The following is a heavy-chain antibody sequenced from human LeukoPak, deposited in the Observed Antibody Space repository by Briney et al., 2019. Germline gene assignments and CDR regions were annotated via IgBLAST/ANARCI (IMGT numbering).Heavy chain of an antibody. CDR3: ARVRGSSGSYEYYHYMDV. J-gene: IGHJ6*03. Sequence: SETLSLTCTVSDDSITMYYWTWIRQPPGKGLEWIGSIYHSGSTNYNPSLKSRVTMSVDTSKKQFSLKLSSVTAADTAVYYCARVRGSSGSYEYYHYMDVWGKGTTVTISS. CDR2: IYHSGST. V-gene: IGHV4-59*12. D-gene: IGHD1-26*01. CDR1: DDSITMYY.